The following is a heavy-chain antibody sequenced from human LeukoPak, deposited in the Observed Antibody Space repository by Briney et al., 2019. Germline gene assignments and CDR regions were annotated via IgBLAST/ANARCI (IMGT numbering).Heavy chain of an antibody. CDR2: ISGSGDRT. V-gene: IGHV3-23*01. CDR1: GFTFSNYA. CDR3: AKSIVVVAAALDY. J-gene: IGHJ4*02. D-gene: IGHD2-2*01. Sequence: GGSLRLSCEASGFTFSNYAMSWVRQAPGKGLEWVSVISGSGDRTHYADSVKGRFTISRDNSKNTLYLQMNSLRAEDTALYYCAKSIVVVAAALDYWGQGTLVTVSS.